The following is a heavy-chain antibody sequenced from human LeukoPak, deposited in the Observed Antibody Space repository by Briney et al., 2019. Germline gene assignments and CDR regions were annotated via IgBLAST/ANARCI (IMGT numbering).Heavy chain of an antibody. Sequence: GGSLRLSCAASGFTFSSYSMNWIRQAPGKGLEWVSTITTSDGNTYYADSVKGRFTVSRDNSKNTLFLQMNSLRAEDTAVYYCAKDGGLWVSAHWGDSWGRGTLVTVSS. CDR3: AKDGGLWVSAHWGDS. D-gene: IGHD7-27*01. J-gene: IGHJ4*02. CDR1: GFTFSSYS. V-gene: IGHV3-23*01. CDR2: ITTSDGNT.